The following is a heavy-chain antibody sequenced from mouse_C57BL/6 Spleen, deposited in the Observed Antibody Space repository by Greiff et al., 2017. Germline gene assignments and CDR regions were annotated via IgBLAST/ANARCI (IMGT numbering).Heavy chain of an antibody. Sequence: EVQLLESGGGLVQPGGSLKLSCAASGFTFSDYGMAWVRQAPRKGPEWVAFISNLAVSIYYADTVTGRFTISRENAKNTLYLEMSSLRSEGTAMYYCARQGDYGSGLWFAYWGQGTLVTVSA. CDR2: ISNLAVSI. CDR1: GFTFSDYG. CDR3: ARQGDYGSGLWFAY. J-gene: IGHJ3*01. D-gene: IGHD1-1*01. V-gene: IGHV5-15*01.